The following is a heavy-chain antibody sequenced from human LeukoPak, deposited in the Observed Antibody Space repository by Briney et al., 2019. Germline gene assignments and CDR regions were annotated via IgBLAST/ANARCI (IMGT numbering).Heavy chain of an antibody. D-gene: IGHD6-19*01. J-gene: IGHJ4*02. CDR3: AALIALAEIDH. V-gene: IGHV3-21*01. CDR1: GFTFSSYS. CDR2: ISSSSSYV. Sequence: GGSLRLSCAASGFTFSSYSMNWVRQAPGKGLEWVSSISSSSSYVYYADSVKGRFTISRDNAKNSLYLQMSSLRAEDTAVYYCAALIALAEIDHWGQGTLVSVSS.